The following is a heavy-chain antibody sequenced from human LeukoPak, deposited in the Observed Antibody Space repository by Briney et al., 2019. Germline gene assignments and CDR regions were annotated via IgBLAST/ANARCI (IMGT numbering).Heavy chain of an antibody. D-gene: IGHD4-17*01. CDR3: ARGHGALLGY. CDR1: GGSISSGGYS. V-gene: IGHV4-30-2*01. J-gene: IGHJ4*02. CDR2: IYHSGST. Sequence: SETLSLTCAVSGGSISSGGYSWSWIRQPPGKGLEWIGYIYHSGSTYYNPSLKSRVTILVDRSKNQFSLKLSSVTAADTAVYCCARGHGALLGYWGQGTLVTVSS.